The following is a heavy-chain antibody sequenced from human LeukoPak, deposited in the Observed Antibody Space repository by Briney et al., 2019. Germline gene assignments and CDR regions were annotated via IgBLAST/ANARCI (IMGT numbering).Heavy chain of an antibody. J-gene: IGHJ5*02. V-gene: IGHV1-18*01. D-gene: IGHD1-26*01. CDR3: ARGYWETAARPYDCDT. Sequence: SSLKVSCKAFAFSFISFGFNWVRQAPGQRLEWMGWISGYKGDTKDAKKCQGKITMTRDTITSKAYMKLRSLKSGSTAVYYCARGYWETAARPYDCDTWGQGTLVTVTS. CDR2: ISGYKGDT. CDR1: AFSFISFG.